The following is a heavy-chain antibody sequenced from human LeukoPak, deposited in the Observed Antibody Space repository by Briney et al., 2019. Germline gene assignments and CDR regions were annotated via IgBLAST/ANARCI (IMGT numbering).Heavy chain of an antibody. CDR3: AKATDSGRRRYSFDY. CDR2: ISSSGGGT. J-gene: IGHJ4*02. V-gene: IGHV3-23*01. CDR1: DFILNNYP. Sequence: GGSLRLLCAASDFILNNYPMSWGRQAPGKGLEWVCLISSSGGGTYYADPVKGPFASSRDNSKNPLYLQMNSLSAEDTGVYYCAKATDSGRRRYSFDYWGQGALVTVSS. D-gene: IGHD1-26*01.